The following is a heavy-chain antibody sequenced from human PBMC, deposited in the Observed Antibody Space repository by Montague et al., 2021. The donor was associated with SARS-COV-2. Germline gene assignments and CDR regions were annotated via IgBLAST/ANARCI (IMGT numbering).Heavy chain of an antibody. V-gene: IGHV4-39*01. D-gene: IGHD3-3*01. CDR3: VRHAGKRITIFGVVKGQYYFDY. CDR1: GGSISSSSYS. Sequence: SETLSLTCTVSGGSISSSSYSWGWIRQPPGKGLEWIGSIYYSGSTYYNPSLKSRVTISVDTSKNQFSLKLSSVTAADTAVYYCVRHAGKRITIFGVVKGQYYFDYWGQGTLVTVSS. J-gene: IGHJ4*02. CDR2: IYYSGST.